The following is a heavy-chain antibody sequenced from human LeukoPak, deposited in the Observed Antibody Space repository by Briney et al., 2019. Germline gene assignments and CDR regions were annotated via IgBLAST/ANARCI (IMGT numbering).Heavy chain of an antibody. CDR1: GDSVSSNSAA. Sequence: SQTLSLTCAISGDSVSSNSAAWNWLRQSPSRGLEWLGRTYYRSKWYNDYAVSVKSRITINPDTSKNQFSLQLNSVTPEDTAVYYCARALAVAGTGWFDPWGQGTLVTVSS. D-gene: IGHD6-19*01. J-gene: IGHJ5*02. CDR3: ARALAVAGTGWFDP. CDR2: TYYRSKWYN. V-gene: IGHV6-1*01.